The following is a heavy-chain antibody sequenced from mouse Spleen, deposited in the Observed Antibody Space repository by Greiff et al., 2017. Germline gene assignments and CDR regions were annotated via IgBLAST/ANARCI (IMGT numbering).Heavy chain of an antibody. CDR1: GYAFSSSW. Sequence: QVQLQQSGPELVKPGAPVKISCKASGYAFSSSWMNWVKQRPGKGLEWIGRIYPGDGDTNYNGKFKGKATLTADKSSSTAYMQLSSLTSEDSAVYFCARKREYGNYDYAMDYWGQGTSVTVSS. CDR3: ARKREYGNYDYAMDY. CDR2: IYPGDGDT. J-gene: IGHJ4*01. V-gene: IGHV1-82*01. D-gene: IGHD2-10*02.